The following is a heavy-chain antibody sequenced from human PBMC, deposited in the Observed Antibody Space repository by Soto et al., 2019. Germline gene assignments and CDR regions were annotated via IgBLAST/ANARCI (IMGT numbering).Heavy chain of an antibody. CDR3: ARDRGRYYYYYMDV. J-gene: IGHJ6*03. CDR2: INPNGGST. CDR1: GYIFINYY. V-gene: IGHV1-46*01. Sequence: ASVKVSCKASGYIFINYYIHWVRQAPGQGLEWIGIINPNGGSTNYAQKFQGRVTMTTDTSTSTAYMGLRSLRSDDTAVYYCARDRGRYYYYYMDVWGKGTTVTVSS.